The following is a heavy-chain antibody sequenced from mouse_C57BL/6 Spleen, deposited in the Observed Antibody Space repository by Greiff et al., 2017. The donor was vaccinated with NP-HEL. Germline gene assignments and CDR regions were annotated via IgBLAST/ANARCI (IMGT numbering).Heavy chain of an antibody. V-gene: IGHV1-69*01. CDR1: GYTFTSYW. Sequence: VQLQQPGAELVMPGASVKLSCKASGYTFTSYWMHWVKQRPGQGLEWIGEIDPSDSYTNYNQKFKGKSTLTVDKSSSTAYMQLSSLTSEDSAVYYCARSRSTMVTTRYFDVWGTGTTVTVSS. J-gene: IGHJ1*03. CDR3: ARSRSTMVTTRYFDV. D-gene: IGHD2-2*01. CDR2: IDPSDSYT.